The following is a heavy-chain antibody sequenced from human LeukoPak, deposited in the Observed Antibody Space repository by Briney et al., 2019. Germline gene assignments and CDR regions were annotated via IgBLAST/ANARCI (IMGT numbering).Heavy chain of an antibody. CDR1: GFTFSSYA. V-gene: IGHV3-23*01. CDR2: ISGSGGST. CDR3: AKAGGYFYILTGYYAFDY. D-gene: IGHD3-9*01. J-gene: IGHJ4*02. Sequence: GGSLRLSCAASGFTFSSYAMSWVRQSPGKGLEWVSAISGSGGSTYYADSVKGRFTISRDNSKNTLYLQMNSLRAEDTAVYYCAKAGGYFYILTGYYAFDYWGQGTLVTVS.